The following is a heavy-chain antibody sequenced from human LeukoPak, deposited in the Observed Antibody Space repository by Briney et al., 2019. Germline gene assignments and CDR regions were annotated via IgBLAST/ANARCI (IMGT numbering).Heavy chain of an antibody. J-gene: IGHJ6*03. Sequence: PGGSLRLSCAASGFTFSSYSMNWVRQAPGKGLEWVSYISSSSSTIYYADSVKGRFTISRDNAKNSLYLQMNSLRAEDTAGYYCGGDTGGGELMSYYYYYMDVWGKGTTVTVSS. CDR3: GGDTGGGELMSYYYYYMDV. CDR1: GFTFSSYS. CDR2: ISSSSSTI. V-gene: IGHV3-48*01. D-gene: IGHD1-26*01.